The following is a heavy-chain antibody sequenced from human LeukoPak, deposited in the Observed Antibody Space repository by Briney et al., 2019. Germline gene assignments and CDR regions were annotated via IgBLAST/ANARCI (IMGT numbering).Heavy chain of an antibody. J-gene: IGHJ5*02. CDR2: IYHSGST. CDR3: ARDRCMLPPCSFDP. Sequence: PSGTLSLTCAVSGGSISSSNWWSWVRQPPGKGLEWIGEIYHSGSTNYNPSLKSRVTISVDKSKNQFSLKLSSVTAADTAVYYCARDRCMLPPCSFDPWGQGTLVTVSS. V-gene: IGHV4-4*02. D-gene: IGHD2-8*01. CDR1: GGSISSSNW.